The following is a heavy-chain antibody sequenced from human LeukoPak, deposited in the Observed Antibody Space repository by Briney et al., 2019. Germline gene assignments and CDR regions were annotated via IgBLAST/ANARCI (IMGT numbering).Heavy chain of an antibody. D-gene: IGHD3-22*01. V-gene: IGHV3-21*01. CDR2: ISSSSSYI. CDR3: ARDHYYDSSGYYSN. Sequence: GGSLRLSCAASGFTFSSYEMNWVRQAPGKGLEWVSSISSSSSYIYYADSVKGRSTISRDNAKNSLYLQMNSLRAEDTAVYYCARDHYYDSSGYYSNWGQGTLVTVSS. CDR1: GFTFSSYE. J-gene: IGHJ4*02.